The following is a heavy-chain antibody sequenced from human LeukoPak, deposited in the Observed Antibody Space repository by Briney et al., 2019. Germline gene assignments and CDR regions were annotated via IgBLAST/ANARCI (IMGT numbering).Heavy chain of an antibody. CDR1: GFTFSSYE. D-gene: IGHD3-10*01. V-gene: IGHV3-48*03. Sequence: GGSLRLSCAASGFTFSSYEMNWVRQAPGKGLEWVSYVSSSGSTIYYADSVKGRFTISRDSAKNSLYLQMNSLRAEDTAVYYCARTLLWFGELFEKYFDYWGQGTLVTVSS. J-gene: IGHJ4*02. CDR2: VSSSGSTI. CDR3: ARTLLWFGELFEKYFDY.